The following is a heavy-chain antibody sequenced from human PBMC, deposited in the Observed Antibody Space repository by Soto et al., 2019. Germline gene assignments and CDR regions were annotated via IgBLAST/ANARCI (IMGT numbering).Heavy chain of an antibody. V-gene: IGHV4-39*01. CDR1: GGSISSSSYY. J-gene: IGHJ5*02. D-gene: IGHD6-25*01. CDR3: ARQSGISAAIMNWFDP. Sequence: SETLSLTCTVSGGSISSSSYYWGWIRQPPGKGLEWIGSIYYSGSTYYNPSLKSRVTISVDTSKNQFSLKLSSVTAADTAMFYCARQSGISAAIMNWFDPWGQGPLVTVSS. CDR2: IYYSGST.